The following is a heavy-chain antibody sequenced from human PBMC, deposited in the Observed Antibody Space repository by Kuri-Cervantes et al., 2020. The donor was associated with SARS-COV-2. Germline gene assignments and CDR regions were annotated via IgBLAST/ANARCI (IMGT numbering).Heavy chain of an antibody. CDR2: IYYSGST. Sequence: SETLSLTCTVSGGSISSSSYYWGWIRQPPGKGLEWIGSIYYSGSTYYNPSLKGRVTISVDTSKNQFSLKLSSVTAADTAVYYCARPYGDDLNWYFDLWGRGTLVTVSS. D-gene: IGHD4-17*01. J-gene: IGHJ2*01. CDR1: GGSISSSSYY. CDR3: ARPYGDDLNWYFDL. V-gene: IGHV4-39*07.